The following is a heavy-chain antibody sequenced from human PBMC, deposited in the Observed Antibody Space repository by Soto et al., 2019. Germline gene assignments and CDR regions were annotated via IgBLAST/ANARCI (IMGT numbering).Heavy chain of an antibody. CDR3: ARDSSGYMHRHRYGPWGY. Sequence: PGGSLRLSSAASGFTFSSYSMNWVRQAPGKGLEWASSISSSSSYIYYADSVKGRFTISRDNAKNSLYLQMNSLRAEDTAVYYCARDSSGYMHRHRYGPWGYWGQGTLVTVSS. CDR1: GFTFSSYS. V-gene: IGHV3-21*01. D-gene: IGHD5-18*01. CDR2: ISSSSSYI. J-gene: IGHJ4*02.